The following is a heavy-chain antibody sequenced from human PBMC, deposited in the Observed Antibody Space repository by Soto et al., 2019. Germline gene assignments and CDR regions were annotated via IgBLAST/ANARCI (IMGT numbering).Heavy chain of an antibody. V-gene: IGHV4-31*03. CDR3: ASGYYDFWSGGPNWFDP. D-gene: IGHD3-3*01. CDR1: GGSISSGGYY. CDR2: IYYSGST. J-gene: IGHJ5*02. Sequence: TLSLTCTVSGGSISSGGYYWSWIRQHPGKGLEWIGYIYYSGSTYYNPSLKSRVTISVDTSKNQFSLKLSSVTAADTAVYYCASGYYDFWSGGPNWFDPWGQGTLVTSPQ.